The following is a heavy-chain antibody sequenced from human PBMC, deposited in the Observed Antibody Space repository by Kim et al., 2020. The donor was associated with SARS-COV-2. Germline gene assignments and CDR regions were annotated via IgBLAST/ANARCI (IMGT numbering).Heavy chain of an antibody. Sequence: YVAAMKSRCTISRDDSNNTLYLRMNSLRAEDTAVYYCAREGGNTGYYSIDSWGQGTLVTVSS. D-gene: IGHD3-22*01. CDR3: AREGGNTGYYSIDS. V-gene: IGHV3-33*01. J-gene: IGHJ5*01.